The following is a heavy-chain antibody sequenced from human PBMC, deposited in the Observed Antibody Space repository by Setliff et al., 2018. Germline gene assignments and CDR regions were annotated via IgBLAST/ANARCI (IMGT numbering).Heavy chain of an antibody. CDR2: IYYSGST. Sequence: PSETLSLTCTVSGGSISSSSYYWGWIRQPPGKGLEWIGSIYYSGSTYYNPSLKSRVTISVDTSKNQFSLKLGSVTAADTAVYYCARRETYYNFCSGYYAYWGQGTLVTVSS. V-gene: IGHV4-39*07. CDR3: ARRETYYNFCSGYYAY. D-gene: IGHD3-3*01. CDR1: GGSISSSSYY. J-gene: IGHJ4*02.